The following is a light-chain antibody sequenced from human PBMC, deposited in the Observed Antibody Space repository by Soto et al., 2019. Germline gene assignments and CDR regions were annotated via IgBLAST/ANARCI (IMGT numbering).Light chain of an antibody. CDR3: QTWGSGIVV. J-gene: IGLJ2*01. CDR2: LNSDGSH. V-gene: IGLV4-69*01. CDR1: SGHSNYA. Sequence: QPVLTQSPSASASLGASVKLTCTLSSGHSNYAIAWHQQQSEKGTRYLMKLNSDGSHSKGDGIPDRFSGSSSGAERYLTISSLQSEDEADYYGQTWGSGIVVFGGGTKLTVL.